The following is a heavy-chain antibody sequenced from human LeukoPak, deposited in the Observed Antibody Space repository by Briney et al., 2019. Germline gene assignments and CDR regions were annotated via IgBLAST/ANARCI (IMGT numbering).Heavy chain of an antibody. J-gene: IGHJ4*02. CDR3: TREYSGSYFDY. CDR1: GFTFGDYA. D-gene: IGHD1-26*01. CDR2: IRSKASGGTT. V-gene: IGHV3-49*04. Sequence: GRSLRLSCTASGFTFGDYAMSWVRQAPGKGLEWVGFIRSKASGGTTEYAASVKGRFTISRDDSKSIAYLQMNSLKTEDTAVYYCTREYSGSYFDYWGQGTLVTVSS.